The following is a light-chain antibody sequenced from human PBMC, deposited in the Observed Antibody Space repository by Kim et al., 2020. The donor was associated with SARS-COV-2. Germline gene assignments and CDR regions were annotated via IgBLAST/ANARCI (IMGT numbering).Light chain of an antibody. CDR1: KLGDKY. CDR2: QDS. Sequence: VCPGQTASITCSGDKLGDKYACWYQQKPGQSPVLVIYQDSKRPSGIPERFSGSNSGNTATLTISGTQAMDEADYYCQAWDSSTVVFGGGTQLTVL. CDR3: QAWDSSTVV. V-gene: IGLV3-1*01. J-gene: IGLJ2*01.